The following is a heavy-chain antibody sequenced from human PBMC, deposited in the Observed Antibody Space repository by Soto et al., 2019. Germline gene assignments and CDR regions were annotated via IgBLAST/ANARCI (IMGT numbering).Heavy chain of an antibody. CDR1: SGSISSRNW. Sequence: QVQLQESGPGLVKPSGTLSLTCGVSSGSISSRNWWSWVRQPPGKGLEWIGEISHSGRTNYNPSLESRVTMSVDKSRNQFYLKLNFVPAADTAVYYCATQTYSYNWHHWGQGTLVTVSS. D-gene: IGHD1-1*01. CDR2: ISHSGRT. J-gene: IGHJ5*02. V-gene: IGHV4-4*02. CDR3: ATQTYSYNWHH.